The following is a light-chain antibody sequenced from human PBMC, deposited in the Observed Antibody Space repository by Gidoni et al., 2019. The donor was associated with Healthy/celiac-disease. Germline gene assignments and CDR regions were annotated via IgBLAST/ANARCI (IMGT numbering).Light chain of an antibody. J-gene: IGKJ1*01. CDR1: QSISSY. CDR3: QQSYSTPRT. Sequence: DIQMTQSPSSLSASVGDRVTITCRASQSISSYLNWYQQKPGKAPKLLIYAASSLQSGVPSRFSGSGSGTDFTLTISSLQPEDVATYYCQQSYSTPRTFXXXTKVEIK. V-gene: IGKV1-39*01. CDR2: AAS.